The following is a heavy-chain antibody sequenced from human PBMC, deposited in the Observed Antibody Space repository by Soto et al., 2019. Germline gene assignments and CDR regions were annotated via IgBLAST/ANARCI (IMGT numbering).Heavy chain of an antibody. Sequence: SETLSLTCTVSGGSISSSSYYWGWIRQPPGKGLEWIGSIYYSGSTYYNPSLKSRVTISVDTSKNQFSLKLSSVTAADTAVYYCERHVGNDFWSGYYRPYYYYYMDVWGKGTTVTVSS. J-gene: IGHJ6*03. CDR3: ERHVGNDFWSGYYRPYYYYYMDV. V-gene: IGHV4-39*01. CDR1: GGSISSSSYY. D-gene: IGHD3-3*01. CDR2: IYYSGST.